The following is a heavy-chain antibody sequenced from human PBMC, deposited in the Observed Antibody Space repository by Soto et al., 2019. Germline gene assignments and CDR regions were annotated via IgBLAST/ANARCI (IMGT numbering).Heavy chain of an antibody. J-gene: IGHJ6*03. D-gene: IGHD3-3*01. CDR3: ARGLLHNPTKDFWSGFGRAAYSYYMDV. V-gene: IGHV1-8*01. CDR1: GYTFTSYD. Sequence: GASVKVSCRASGYTFTSYDINWVRQATGQGLEWMGWMNPNSGNTGYAQNFQGRVTMTRNTSISTAYMELSSLRSEDTAVYYCARGLLHNPTKDFWSGFGRAAYSYYMDVWDKGNPGHRLL. CDR2: MNPNSGNT.